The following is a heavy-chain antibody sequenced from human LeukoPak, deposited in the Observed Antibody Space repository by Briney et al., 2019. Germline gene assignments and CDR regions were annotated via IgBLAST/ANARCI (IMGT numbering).Heavy chain of an antibody. D-gene: IGHD2-15*01. J-gene: IGHJ6*03. CDR3: AAARRGCSGGSCYSDYYYYMDV. CDR1: GGSFSGYC. V-gene: IGHV4-34*01. CDR2: INHSGST. Sequence: PSETLSLTCAVYGGSFSGYCWSWIRQPPGKGLEWIGEINHSGSTNYNPSLKSRVTISVDTSKNQFSLKLSSVTAADTAVYYCAAARRGCSGGSCYSDYYYYMDVWGKGTTVTVSS.